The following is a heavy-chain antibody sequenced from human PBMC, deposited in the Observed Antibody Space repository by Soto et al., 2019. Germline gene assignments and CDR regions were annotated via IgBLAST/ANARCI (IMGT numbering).Heavy chain of an antibody. CDR3: ARDMVGSSSFSGYYYYYGMDV. Sequence: PWGSLRLSCSASGFTFSSYSMNWGRQAPGKGLEWVSSISSSSSYIYYADSVKGRFTISRDNAKNSLYLQMNSLRAEDTAVYYCARDMVGSSSFSGYYYYYGMDVWGQGTTVTVSS. CDR1: GFTFSSYS. D-gene: IGHD6-13*01. V-gene: IGHV3-21*01. CDR2: ISSSSSYI. J-gene: IGHJ6*02.